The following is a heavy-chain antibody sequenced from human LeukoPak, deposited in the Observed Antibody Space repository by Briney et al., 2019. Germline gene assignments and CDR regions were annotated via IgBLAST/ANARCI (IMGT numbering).Heavy chain of an antibody. Sequence: PSETLSLTCTVSGGSISSYYWSWIRQPPGKGLEWIGYIYYSGSTNYNPPLKSRVTISVDTSKNQFSLKLSSVTAADTAVYYCARDPDGTGTDYWGQGTLVTVSS. J-gene: IGHJ4*02. CDR2: IYYSGST. V-gene: IGHV4-59*01. CDR3: ARDPDGTGTDY. CDR1: GGSISSYY. D-gene: IGHD1-1*01.